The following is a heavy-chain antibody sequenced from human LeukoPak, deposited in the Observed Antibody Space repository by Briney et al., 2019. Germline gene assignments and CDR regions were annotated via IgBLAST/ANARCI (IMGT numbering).Heavy chain of an antibody. V-gene: IGHV4-34*01. Sequence: SETLSLTCTVSGGSISSYYWSWIRQPPGKGLEWIGEINHDGTTNYNPSLKSRVIMSVDASKSQFFLTLTPVTAADTAVYYCAREGAYTNFVNRFDAWGQGTLVTVSS. CDR3: AREGAYTNFVNRFDA. CDR1: GGSISSYY. D-gene: IGHD2-2*02. J-gene: IGHJ5*02. CDR2: INHDGTT.